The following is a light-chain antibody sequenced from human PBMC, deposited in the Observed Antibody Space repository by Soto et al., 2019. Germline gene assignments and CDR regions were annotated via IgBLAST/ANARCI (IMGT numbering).Light chain of an antibody. V-gene: IGKV1-5*03. CDR2: KAS. CDR1: QSISSW. CDR3: QQYNSYPST. Sequence: DVRMTQSPSTLSASVGDRVTITCRASQSISSWLAWYQQKPGKAPKLLIYKASSLESGVPSRFSGSGSGTEFTLTISSLQPDDFATYYCQQYNSYPSTFGQGTKVDIK. J-gene: IGKJ1*01.